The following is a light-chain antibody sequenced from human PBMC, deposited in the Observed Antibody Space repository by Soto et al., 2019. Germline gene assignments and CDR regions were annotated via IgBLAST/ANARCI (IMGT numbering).Light chain of an antibody. CDR3: QQYDGPPLT. J-gene: IGKJ3*01. V-gene: IGKV3-20*01. Sequence: EFVLTQSPGTLSLSPGERATLSCRASQTVRNNYLAWYQQKPGQAPRLLIYDASSRATGIPDRFNGSGSGTDFVLTINRLEPEDSAVYFCQQYDGPPLTFGPGTKVDIK. CDR1: QTVRNNY. CDR2: DAS.